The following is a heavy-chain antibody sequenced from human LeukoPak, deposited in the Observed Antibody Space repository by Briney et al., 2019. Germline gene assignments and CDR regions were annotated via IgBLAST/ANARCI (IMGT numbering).Heavy chain of an antibody. CDR2: IDGETGNT. V-gene: IGHV1-46*01. CDR1: GYTFTHYY. Sequence: ASVKVSCKVSGYTFTHYYMHWVRQARGQGLEWMGRIDGETGNTRYAQNFQGRVSMTRDTSTSTVYMELSSLRFEDTAVYYCARDPGGNYFGPGTHFAYWGQGALVTVSS. CDR3: ARDPGGNYFGPGTHFAY. D-gene: IGHD3-10*01. J-gene: IGHJ4*02.